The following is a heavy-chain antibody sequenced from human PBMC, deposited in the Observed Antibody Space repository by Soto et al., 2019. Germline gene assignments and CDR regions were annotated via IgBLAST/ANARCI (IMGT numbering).Heavy chain of an antibody. J-gene: IGHJ4*02. D-gene: IGHD2-15*01. V-gene: IGHV4-31*03. Sequence: QVQLQESGPGLVKPSQTLSLTCTVSGGSISTGGYYWSWIRQHPGKGLDWIGYIYYSGSTYYNPSLKSRVTISVDTSNNQFSLKLSSVTAAATAVYYCARDPRNHCGNRGLWGPGTLVTVSS. CDR1: GGSISTGGYY. CDR3: ARDPRNHCGNRGL. CDR2: IYYSGST.